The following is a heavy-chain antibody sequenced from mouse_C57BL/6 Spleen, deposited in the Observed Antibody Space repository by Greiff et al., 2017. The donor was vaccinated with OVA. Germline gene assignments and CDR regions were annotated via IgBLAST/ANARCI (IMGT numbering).Heavy chain of an antibody. Sequence: EVKLVESGPELVKPGASVKISCKASGYSFTDYNMNWVKQSNGKSLEWIGVLNPNYGSTSYNQKFKGKATLTVDQSSSTAVMQRNSRTSEDSAVYYCARSGVSRAMYYWGQGTSVTDSS. CDR2: LNPNYGST. J-gene: IGHJ4*01. CDR1: GYSFTDYN. CDR3: ARSGVSRAMYY. D-gene: IGHD3-1*01. V-gene: IGHV1-39*01.